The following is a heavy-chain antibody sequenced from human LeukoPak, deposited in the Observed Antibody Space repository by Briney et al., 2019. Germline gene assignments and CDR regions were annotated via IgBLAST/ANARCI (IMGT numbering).Heavy chain of an antibody. Sequence: SQTLSLTCTVSGGSISSGGYYWSWIRQHPGKGLEWIGYIYYSGSTYYNPSLKSRVTISVDTSKNQFSLKLSSVTAADTAVYYCARDSRDAFDIWGQGTMVTVSS. J-gene: IGHJ3*02. CDR3: ARDSRDAFDI. CDR1: GGSISSGGYY. CDR2: IYYSGST. V-gene: IGHV4-31*03.